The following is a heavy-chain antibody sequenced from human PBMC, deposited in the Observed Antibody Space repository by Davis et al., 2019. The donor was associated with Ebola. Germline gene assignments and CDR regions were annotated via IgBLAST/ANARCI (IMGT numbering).Heavy chain of an antibody. J-gene: IGHJ4*02. D-gene: IGHD6-13*01. CDR1: SDFVLSDYG. CDR2: LFQRVNT. V-gene: IGHV4-38-2*02. Sequence: SSDFVLSDYGVSWVRQPPGKGLEWIGSLFQRVNTYYNPSLESRLNISIDTSKNQLSLQLTSVTAADTAVYFCARGQESSYTVSWARFDSWGQGTLVTVSS. CDR3: ARGQESSYTVSWARFDS.